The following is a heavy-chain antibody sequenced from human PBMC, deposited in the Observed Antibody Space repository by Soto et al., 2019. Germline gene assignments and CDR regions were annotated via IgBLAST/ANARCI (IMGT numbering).Heavy chain of an antibody. V-gene: IGHV4-30-2*01. CDR3: ARARLMVYARSPSLYFDY. CDR1: GGSISSGGYS. J-gene: IGHJ4*02. CDR2: IYYSGST. Sequence: SETLSLTCAVSGGSISSGGYSWSWIRQPPGKGLEWIGYIYYSGSTYYNPSLKSRVTISVDRSKNQFSLKLSSVTAADTAVYYCARARLMVYARSPSLYFDYWGQGTLVTVSS. D-gene: IGHD2-8*01.